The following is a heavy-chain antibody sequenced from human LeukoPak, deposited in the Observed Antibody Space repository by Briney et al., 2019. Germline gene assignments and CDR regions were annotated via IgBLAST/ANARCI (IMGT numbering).Heavy chain of an antibody. CDR3: TWIKADVGFSYFLMDV. CDR2: IKSKGSGGTT. CDR1: GFKFSDAW. J-gene: IGHJ6*03. D-gene: IGHD1-26*01. Sequence: GGSLRLSCATSGFKFSDAWMSWVRQAPGKGLEWVGRIKSKGSGGTTEYAAPVRGRFIISRDDSQNTVFLQMNSLQTEDTGVYFCTWIKADVGFSYFLMDVWGKGTTVTVSS. V-gene: IGHV3-15*01.